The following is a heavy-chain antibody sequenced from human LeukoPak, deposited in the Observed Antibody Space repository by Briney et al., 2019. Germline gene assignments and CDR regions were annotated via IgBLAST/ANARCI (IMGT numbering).Heavy chain of an antibody. J-gene: IGHJ4*02. D-gene: IGHD3-22*01. V-gene: IGHV3-23*01. CDR2: ISGSGGST. CDR3: AKDPRRYYDSSGPFDY. Sequence: GGSLRLYCAATGITFSSYAMSWVRPAAGKGLEWRSPISGSGGSTAYADSVKGRFTISRDNYKNTLYMQINSLRAEDTALYYCAKDPRRYYDSSGPFDYWGPGTLVTVSS. CDR1: GITFSSYA.